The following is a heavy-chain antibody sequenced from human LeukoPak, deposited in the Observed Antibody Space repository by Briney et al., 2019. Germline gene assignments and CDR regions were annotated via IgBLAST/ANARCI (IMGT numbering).Heavy chain of an antibody. CDR1: GFTFSDYY. CDR3: AKDPRMTTLDY. J-gene: IGHJ4*02. D-gene: IGHD4-11*01. V-gene: IGHV3-33*06. Sequence: GGSLRLSCAASGFTFSDYYMSWIRQAPGKGLEWVAVIWYDGSNKYYADSVKGRFTISRDNSKNTLYLQMHSLRAEDTAVYYCAKDPRMTTLDYWGQGTLVTVSS. CDR2: IWYDGSNK.